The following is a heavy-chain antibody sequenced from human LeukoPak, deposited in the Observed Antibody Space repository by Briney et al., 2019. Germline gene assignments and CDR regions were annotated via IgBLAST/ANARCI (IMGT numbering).Heavy chain of an antibody. J-gene: IGHJ4*02. V-gene: IGHV3-15*07. D-gene: IGHD1-1*01. Sequence: GGSLRLSCAASGFTFSNAWMNWVRQAPGEGLEWVGRIKSKTDGGTIDYAAPVKGRFAISRDDSSNTLYLQMNSLRAEDTAVYYCAPGTGGYWGQGTLVTVSS. CDR3: APGTGGY. CDR1: GFTFSNAW. CDR2: IKSKTDGGTI.